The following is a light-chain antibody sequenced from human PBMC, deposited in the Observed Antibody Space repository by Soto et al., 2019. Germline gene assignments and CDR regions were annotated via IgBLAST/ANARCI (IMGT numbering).Light chain of an antibody. CDR3: QQCHRYLT. V-gene: IGKV1-5*01. CDR1: QSVNRW. Sequence: DIQMTQSPSTLSASVGDRVTITCRASQSVNRWLAWYQQKPGKAPKLLISGASSLQSGVPSRFSGSASGTEFTLTISSLQPDDIATYYCQQCHRYLTFGQGTKVDIK. CDR2: GAS. J-gene: IGKJ1*01.